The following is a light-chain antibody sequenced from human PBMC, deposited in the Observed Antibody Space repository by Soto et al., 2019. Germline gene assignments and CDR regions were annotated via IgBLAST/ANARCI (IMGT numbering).Light chain of an antibody. J-gene: IGLJ1*01. Sequence: QSALTQPASVSGSPGQSITISCTGTRSDVGGYNYVFWYQHHPGKAPKLMIYEVSNRPSGVSNRFSGSKSGNTASLTISGLQAEDETDYYCSSYTSSSTYVFGTGTQLTVL. CDR3: SSYTSSSTYV. CDR1: RSDVGGYNY. CDR2: EVS. V-gene: IGLV2-14*01.